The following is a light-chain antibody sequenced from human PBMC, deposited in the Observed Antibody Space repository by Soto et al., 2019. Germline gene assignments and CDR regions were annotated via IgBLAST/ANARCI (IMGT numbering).Light chain of an antibody. Sequence: AIQMTQSPSSLSGAVGGRVTITCRASQGIKNDLNWYQQKPGKAPQLLIYGASTLQRGVPSRFSGSGSGIDFTLPISSLQPEDFATYYCLQDFKYPRTFGPGTRVDL. CDR3: LQDFKYPRT. CDR1: QGIKND. CDR2: GAS. J-gene: IGKJ3*01. V-gene: IGKV1-6*01.